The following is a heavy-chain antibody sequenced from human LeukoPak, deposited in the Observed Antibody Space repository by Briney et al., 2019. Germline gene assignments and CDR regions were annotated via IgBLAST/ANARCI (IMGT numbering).Heavy chain of an antibody. J-gene: IGHJ4*02. D-gene: IGHD5/OR15-5a*01. Sequence: SETLSLTCTVSDYSISSGYGYYWGWIRQPPGKGLEWIGNIYHSGITYYNHFNSSLKSRVTISIDTSKNQFSLRLTSVTAADTAVYFCAPLVSTRYYFDYWGQGTLVTVSS. CDR1: DYSISSGYGYY. CDR3: APLVSTRYYFDY. V-gene: IGHV4-38-2*02. CDR2: IYHSGIT.